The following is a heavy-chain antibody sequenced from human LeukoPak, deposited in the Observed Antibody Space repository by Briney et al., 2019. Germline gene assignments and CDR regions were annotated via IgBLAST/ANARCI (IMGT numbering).Heavy chain of an antibody. V-gene: IGHV3-7*05. D-gene: IGHD5-12*01. CDR2: IKEDGSDK. CDR3: ARHRSGSDAFDI. J-gene: IGHJ3*02. Sequence: GGSLRLSCAAPGFSISSYWMSWVRQAPGKGLEWVANIKEDGSDKYYVDSVKGRFTISRDNADNSLYLQMNSLRAEDTAVYYCARHRSGSDAFDIWGQGTMVTVSS. CDR1: GFSISSYW.